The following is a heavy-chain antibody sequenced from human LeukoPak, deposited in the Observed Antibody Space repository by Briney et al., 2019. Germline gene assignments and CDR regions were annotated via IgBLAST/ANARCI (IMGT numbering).Heavy chain of an antibody. CDR2: IIPIFGTA. CDR3: ARDSGSYYVDWFDP. J-gene: IGHJ5*02. D-gene: IGHD1-26*01. CDR1: GGTFSSYA. V-gene: IGHV1-69*05. Sequence: ASVKVSCKASGGTFSSYAISWVRQAPGQGLEWMGGIIPIFGTANDAQKFQGRVTITTDESTSTAYMELSSLRSEDTAVYYCARDSGSYYVDWFDPWGQGTLVTVSS.